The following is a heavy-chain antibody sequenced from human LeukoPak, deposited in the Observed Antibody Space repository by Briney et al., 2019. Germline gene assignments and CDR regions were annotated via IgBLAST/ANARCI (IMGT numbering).Heavy chain of an antibody. CDR3: AAAPITGETHYYYYYYMDV. D-gene: IGHD7-27*01. J-gene: IGHJ6*03. V-gene: IGHV1-2*02. CDR1: GYTFTGYS. CDR2: INPNSGDT. Sequence: ASVKVSCKASGYTFTGYSMHWVRQAPGQGLEWMGWINPNSGDTHYAQKFQGRVTMTRDTSISTAYMELSKLTSDDTALYYCAAAPITGETHYYYYYYMDVWGKGTAATVSS.